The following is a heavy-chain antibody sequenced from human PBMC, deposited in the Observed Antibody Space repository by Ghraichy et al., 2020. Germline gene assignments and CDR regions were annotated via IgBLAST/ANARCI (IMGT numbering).Heavy chain of an antibody. D-gene: IGHD3-22*01. V-gene: IGHV1-46*01. J-gene: IGHJ6*02. Sequence: VKVSCKASGYTFTSYYMHWVRQAPGQGLEWMGIINPSGGSTSYAQKFQGRVTMTRDTSTSTVYMELSSLRSEDTAVYYCARPFSTYYYDSSGYLDYYYGMDVWGQGTTVTVSS. CDR1: GYTFTSYY. CDR3: ARPFSTYYYDSSGYLDYYYGMDV. CDR2: INPSGGST.